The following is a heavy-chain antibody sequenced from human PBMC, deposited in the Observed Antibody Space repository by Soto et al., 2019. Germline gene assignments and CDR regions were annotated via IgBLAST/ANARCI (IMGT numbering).Heavy chain of an antibody. Sequence: TSETLSLTCTVSGGSISSYYWSWIRQPPGKGLEWIGYIYYSGSTNYNPSLKSRVTISVDTSKNQFSLKLSSVTAADTAVYYCARDNNYDFWSGYYPPGSYYYYYGMDVWGQGTTVTVSS. V-gene: IGHV4-59*01. CDR2: IYYSGST. CDR1: GGSISSYY. CDR3: ARDNNYDFWSGYYPPGSYYYYYGMDV. D-gene: IGHD3-3*01. J-gene: IGHJ6*02.